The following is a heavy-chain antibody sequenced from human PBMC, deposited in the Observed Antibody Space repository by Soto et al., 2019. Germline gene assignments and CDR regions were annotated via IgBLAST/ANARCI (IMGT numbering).Heavy chain of an antibody. D-gene: IGHD3-16*02. CDR2: ISGSGGST. CDR1: GFTFSSYG. V-gene: IGHV3-23*01. CDR3: AKDKRSRLGDLSFDDFDY. Sequence: GGSLRLSCAASGFTFSSYGMSWVRQAPGKGLEWVSGISGSGGSTYYADSVRGRFTISRDNSKNTLYLQMSSLRAEDTAVYYCAKDKRSRLGDLSFDDFDYWGQGTLVTVSS. J-gene: IGHJ4*02.